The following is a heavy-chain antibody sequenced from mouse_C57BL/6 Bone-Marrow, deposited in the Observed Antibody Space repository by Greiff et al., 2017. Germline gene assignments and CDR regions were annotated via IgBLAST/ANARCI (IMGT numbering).Heavy chain of an antibody. CDR3: ARDGNYDYYAMDD. J-gene: IGHJ4*01. D-gene: IGHD2-1*01. CDR2: IHPNSGST. V-gene: IGHV1-64*01. Sequence: QVQLQQPGAELVKPGASVKLSCKASGYTFTSYWMHWVKQRPGQGLEWIGMIHPNSGSTNYNEKFKSKATLTVDKSSSTAYMQLSSLTSEDSAVYYCARDGNYDYYAMDDWGQGTSVTVSS. CDR1: GYTFTSYW.